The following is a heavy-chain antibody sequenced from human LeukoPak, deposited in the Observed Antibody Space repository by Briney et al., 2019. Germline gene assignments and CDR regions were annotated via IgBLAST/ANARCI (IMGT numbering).Heavy chain of an antibody. CDR1: GGSISSNSYY. J-gene: IGHJ6*02. Sequence: PSESLSLTCTVSGGSISSNSYYWGWVRQPPRRWLECNGCVFYSGSAYYNPSLKSRVTISVDTSKNQFSLKLSSVTAADTAVYYCVTRYCGSPSCSLWYYGMDVWGQGTAVTVSS. CDR2: VFYSGSA. D-gene: IGHD2-2*01. CDR3: VTRYCGSPSCSLWYYGMDV. V-gene: IGHV4-39*01.